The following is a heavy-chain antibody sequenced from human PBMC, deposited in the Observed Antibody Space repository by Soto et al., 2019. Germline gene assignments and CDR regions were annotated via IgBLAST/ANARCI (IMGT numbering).Heavy chain of an antibody. CDR1: GGTFSSYT. J-gene: IGHJ5*02. CDR2: IIPILGIA. Sequence: QVQLVQSGAEVKKPGSSVKVSCKASGGTFSSYTISWVRQAPGQGLEWMGRIIPILGIANYAQKCQGRVTITAAKYTSTAYMELSRLRSEDTAVYYCARGVKDDSSWFDPWGQGTLVTVSS. D-gene: IGHD3-22*01. CDR3: ARGVKDDSSWFDP. V-gene: IGHV1-69*02.